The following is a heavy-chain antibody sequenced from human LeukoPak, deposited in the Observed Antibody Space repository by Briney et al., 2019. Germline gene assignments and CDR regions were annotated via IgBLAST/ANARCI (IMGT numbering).Heavy chain of an antibody. Sequence: GGSLRLSCAASGFTFSSYTMNWVRQAPGKGLEWVSSFSRSGPYIYYADSVKGRFTISRDNAKNSLYLQMNSLRAEDTAVYYCARVSPEIVVVTGTGAPDYWGQGTLVTVSS. CDR3: ARVSPEIVVVTGTGAPDY. CDR1: GFTFSSYT. D-gene: IGHD2-21*02. V-gene: IGHV3-21*01. CDR2: FSRSGPYI. J-gene: IGHJ4*02.